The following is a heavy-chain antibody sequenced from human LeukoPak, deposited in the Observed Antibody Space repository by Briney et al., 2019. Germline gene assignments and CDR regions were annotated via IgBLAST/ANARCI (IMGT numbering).Heavy chain of an antibody. CDR3: ARKETTVVTHYFDY. CDR2: IYYSGST. CDR1: GGSISSGDYY. D-gene: IGHD4-23*01. J-gene: IGHJ4*02. Sequence: SETLSLTCTVSGGSISSGDYYWSWIRQPPGKGLEWIGYIYYSGSTYYNPSLKSRVTISVDTSKNQFSLKLSSVTAADTAVYYCARKETTVVTHYFDYWGQGTLVTVSS. V-gene: IGHV4-30-4*01.